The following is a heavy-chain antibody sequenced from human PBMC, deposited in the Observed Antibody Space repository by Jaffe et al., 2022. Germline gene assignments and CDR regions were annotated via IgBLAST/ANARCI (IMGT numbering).Heavy chain of an antibody. V-gene: IGHV3-7*01. CDR1: GFTLSTNW. Sequence: EAQLVESGGGLVQPGGSLRLSCAASGFTLSTNWMSWVRQAPGKGLEWVANIKEDGSEKNYVDSVKGRFTISRDNAKNSVYLQMDSLRVEDTAIYYCARVIVERPWGRLDPWGQGTLVTVSS. CDR3: ARVIVERPWGRLDP. J-gene: IGHJ5*02. D-gene: IGHD1-26*01. CDR2: IKEDGSEK.